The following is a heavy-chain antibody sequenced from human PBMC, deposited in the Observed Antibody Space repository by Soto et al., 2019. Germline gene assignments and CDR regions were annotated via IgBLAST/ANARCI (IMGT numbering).Heavy chain of an antibody. J-gene: IGHJ4*02. CDR1: GGSISSYY. CDR3: AAYRGDYDILTGPFDY. D-gene: IGHD3-9*01. CDR2: IYYSGNT. V-gene: IGHV4-59*01. Sequence: SETLSLTCTVSGGSISSYYWSWIRQPPGKGLEWIGYIYYSGNTNYNPSLKSRVTISVDTSKNQFSLKLSSVTAADTAVYYCAAYRGDYDILTGPFDYWGQGTLVTVSS.